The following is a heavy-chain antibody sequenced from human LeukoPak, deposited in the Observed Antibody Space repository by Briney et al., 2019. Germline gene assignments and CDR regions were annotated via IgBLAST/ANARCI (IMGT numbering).Heavy chain of an antibody. CDR2: ISAYNGNT. CDR1: GYTFTSYG. D-gene: IGHD6-13*01. Sequence: ASVKVSCKASGYTFTSYGISWVRQAPGQGLEWMGWISAYNGNTNYAQKLQGRVTMTTDTSTSTAYMELRSLRSDDTAVYYCARDPGSSWSYYYYGMDVWSQGTTVTVSS. V-gene: IGHV1-18*01. CDR3: ARDPGSSWSYYYYGMDV. J-gene: IGHJ6*02.